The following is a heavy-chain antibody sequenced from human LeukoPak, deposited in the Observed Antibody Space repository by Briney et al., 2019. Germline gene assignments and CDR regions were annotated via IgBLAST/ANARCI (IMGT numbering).Heavy chain of an antibody. CDR1: GFTVSSNY. CDR3: ARERGNWNDALYY. D-gene: IGHD1-1*01. Sequence: GGSLRLSCVASGFTVSSNYMSWVRQAPGKGLEWVSVIYSGGSTYYADSVKGRFTISRDNSKNKLYLQMNSLRAEDTAVYYCARERGNWNDALYYWGQGTLVTVSS. J-gene: IGHJ4*02. V-gene: IGHV3-53*01. CDR2: IYSGGST.